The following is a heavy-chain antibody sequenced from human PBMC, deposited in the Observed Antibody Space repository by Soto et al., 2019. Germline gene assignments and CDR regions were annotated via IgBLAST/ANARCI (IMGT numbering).Heavy chain of an antibody. D-gene: IGHD3-10*01. CDR2: IYYSGST. CDR1: GGSISSGDYY. CDR3: ARDSDYYGSGSYYIPPYGMDV. V-gene: IGHV4-30-4*01. J-gene: IGHJ6*02. Sequence: SETLSLTCTVSGGSISSGDYYWSWIRQPPGKGLEWIGYIYYSGSTYYNPSLKSRVTISVDTSKNQFSLKLSSVTAADTSVYYCARDSDYYGSGSYYIPPYGMDVWGQGTTVTVSS.